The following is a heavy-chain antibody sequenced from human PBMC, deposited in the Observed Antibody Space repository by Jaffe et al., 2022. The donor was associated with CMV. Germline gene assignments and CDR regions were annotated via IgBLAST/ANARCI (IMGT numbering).Heavy chain of an antibody. CDR1: GFTFSSYW. CDR2: IKQDGSEK. CDR3: ARSIAEGLMVYATHFDY. D-gene: IGHD2-8*01. J-gene: IGHJ4*02. Sequence: EVQLVESGGGLVQPGGSLRLSCAASGFTFSSYWMSWVRQAPGKGLEWVANIKQDGSEKYYVDSVKGRFTISRDNAKNSLYLQMNSLRAEDTAVYYCARSIAEGLMVYATHFDYWGQGTLVTVSS. V-gene: IGHV3-7*03.